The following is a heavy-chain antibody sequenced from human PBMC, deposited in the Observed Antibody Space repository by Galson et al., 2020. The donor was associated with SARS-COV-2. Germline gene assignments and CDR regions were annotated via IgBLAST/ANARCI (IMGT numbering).Heavy chain of an antibody. D-gene: IGHD4-17*01. Sequence: ETSETLSLTCTVSGGSISSYYWSWIRQPAGKGLEWIGRIYTSGSTNYNPSLKSRVTMSVDTSKNQFSLKLSSVTAADTAVYYCARERWWDYGDYANQRPCYYYGMDVWGQGTTVTVSS. CDR3: ARERWWDYGDYANQRPCYYYGMDV. J-gene: IGHJ6*02. CDR1: GGSISSYY. V-gene: IGHV4-4*07. CDR2: IYTSGST.